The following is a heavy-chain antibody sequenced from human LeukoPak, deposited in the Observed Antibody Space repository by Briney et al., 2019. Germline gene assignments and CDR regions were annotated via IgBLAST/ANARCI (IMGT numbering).Heavy chain of an antibody. CDR1: GFTFSSYA. CDR3: ARGGGLDV. Sequence: GGSLRLSCAASGFTFSSYAMSWVRQAPGKGLEWVASINHNGNVNYYVDSVKGRFTISRDNAKNSLYLQMSNLRAGDTAVYFCARGGGLDVWGQGATVTVSS. D-gene: IGHD3-16*01. V-gene: IGHV3-7*03. CDR2: INHNGNVN. J-gene: IGHJ6*02.